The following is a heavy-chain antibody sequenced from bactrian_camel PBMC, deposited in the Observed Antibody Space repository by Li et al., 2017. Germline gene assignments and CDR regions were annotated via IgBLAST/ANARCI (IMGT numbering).Heavy chain of an antibody. CDR2: IDLDNDGDT. V-gene: IGHV3S26*01. CDR3: AAVDSSYGCPPLRLGY. D-gene: IGHD3*01. CDR1: GYTGSGYC. J-gene: IGHJ4*01. Sequence: HVQLVESGGGSVQTGRSLNLSCAASGYTGSGYCMGWFRQAPGKEREGVAAIDLDNDGDTTYAESVQGRFTISRDNAENMLYLQMNSLKPEDTAIYYCAAVDSSYGCPPLRLGYWGQGTQVTVS.